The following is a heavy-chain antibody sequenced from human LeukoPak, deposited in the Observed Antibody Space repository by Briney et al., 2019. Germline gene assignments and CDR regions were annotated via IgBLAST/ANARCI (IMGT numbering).Heavy chain of an antibody. J-gene: IGHJ4*02. D-gene: IGHD4-23*01. CDR2: IRSKAYGGTT. Sequence: GGSLRLSCTASGFTLGDYAISWVRQAPGKGLEWVGFIRSKAYGGTTEYAASVKGRFTISRDDSKSIAYLQMNSLKTEDTAVYYCTRGGGNWIHFDYWGQGTLVTVSS. CDR1: GFTLGDYA. V-gene: IGHV3-49*04. CDR3: TRGGGNWIHFDY.